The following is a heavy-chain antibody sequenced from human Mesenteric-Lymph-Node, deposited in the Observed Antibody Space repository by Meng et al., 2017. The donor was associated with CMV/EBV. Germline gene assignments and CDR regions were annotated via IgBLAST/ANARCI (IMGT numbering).Heavy chain of an antibody. D-gene: IGHD6-19*01. CDR2: ISSSGSTI. V-gene: IGHV3-11*01. CDR3: ARDRLVLEFGDAFDI. CDR1: GFTFSDYY. J-gene: IGHJ3*02. Sequence: GESLKISCAASGFTFSDYYMSWIRQAPGKGLEWVSYISSSGSTIYYADSVKGRFTISRDNAKNSLYLQMNSLRAEDTAVYYCARDRLVLEFGDAFDIWGQGTMVTVSS.